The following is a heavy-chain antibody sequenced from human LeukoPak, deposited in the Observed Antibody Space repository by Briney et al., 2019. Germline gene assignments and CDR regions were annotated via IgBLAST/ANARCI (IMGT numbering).Heavy chain of an antibody. V-gene: IGHV4-4*02. CDR3: AGLVGRYSSGLYYYYFDY. Sequence: SETLSLTCSVSGDSINSLDLWSWVRQPPGKGLEWIGEMYLSGTTHSNPSVKSRVTISIDKSKNQFFLNLSSVTAADTAVYYCAGLVGRYSSGLYYYYFDYWGQGTLVTVSS. CDR1: GDSINSLDL. D-gene: IGHD3-22*01. J-gene: IGHJ4*02. CDR2: MYLSGTT.